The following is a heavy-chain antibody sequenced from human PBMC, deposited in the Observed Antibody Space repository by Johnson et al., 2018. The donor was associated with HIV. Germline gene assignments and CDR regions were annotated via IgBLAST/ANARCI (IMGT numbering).Heavy chain of an antibody. J-gene: IGHJ3*02. D-gene: IGHD6-13*01. Sequence: VQLVESGGGLVKPGGSLRLSCAASGFTFSSYAMHWVRQAPGKGLVWVSRMNGDGKSTTYADSVKGRFTISRDNAKNTLYLQMNSLRAEDTAVYYCAREQELIGERAFDIWGQGTMVTVSS. CDR2: MNGDGKST. CDR1: GFTFSSYA. CDR3: AREQELIGERAFDI. V-gene: IGHV3-74*01.